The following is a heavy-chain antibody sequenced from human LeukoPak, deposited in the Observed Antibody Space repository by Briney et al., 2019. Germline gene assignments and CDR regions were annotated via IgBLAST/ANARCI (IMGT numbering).Heavy chain of an antibody. D-gene: IGHD7-27*01. CDR3: AREPRLLSGEGYYYYYGMDV. CDR2: TYYRSKWYN. Sequence: SQTLSLTCAISGDSVSSNSAAWNWIRQSPSRGLEWLGRTYYRSKWYNDYAVSVKSRITINPDTSKNQFSLQLNSVTPEDTAVYYCAREPRLLSGEGYYYYYGMDVWGQGTTVTVFS. V-gene: IGHV6-1*01. CDR1: GDSVSSNSAA. J-gene: IGHJ6*02.